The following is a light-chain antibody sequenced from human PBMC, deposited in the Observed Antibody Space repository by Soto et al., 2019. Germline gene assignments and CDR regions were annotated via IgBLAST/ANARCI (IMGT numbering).Light chain of an antibody. Sequence: DIQMTQSPSTLSASVGDRVTITCRASQSIISLLAWYQQKPGKAPKLLIYDASSLESGVPSRFSGSGSGTEFTLTISSLQPEDFASYYCQKLDTYPLTFGQGTRLEIK. V-gene: IGKV1-5*01. CDR2: DAS. J-gene: IGKJ5*01. CDR3: QKLDTYPLT. CDR1: QSIISL.